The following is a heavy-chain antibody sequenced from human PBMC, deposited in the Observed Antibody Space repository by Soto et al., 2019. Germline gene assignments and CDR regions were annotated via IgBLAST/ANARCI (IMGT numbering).Heavy chain of an antibody. J-gene: IGHJ6*03. CDR1: GGSFSGYY. D-gene: IGHD3-16*01. CDR2: INHSGST. V-gene: IGHV4-34*01. Sequence: SETLSLTCAVYGGSFSGYYWSWIRQPPGKGLEWIGEINHSGSTDYNPSLKSRVTISVDTSKNQFSLKLSSVTAADTAVYYCARVYGPTSYVSYYYYYYMDVWGKGTTVTVSS. CDR3: ARVYGPTSYVSYYYYYYMDV.